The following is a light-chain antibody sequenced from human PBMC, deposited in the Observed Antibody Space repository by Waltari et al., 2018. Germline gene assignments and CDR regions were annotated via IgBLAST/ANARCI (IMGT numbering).Light chain of an antibody. CDR1: GSDVGGSYY. CDR2: EVS. J-gene: IGLJ1*01. CDR3: SSYAGSFPYV. V-gene: IGLV2-8*01. Sequence: QSALTQPPSASGSPGQSVTISCTGTGSDVGGSYYVSWYQQHPGKAPKLMIYEVSKRPSGVPDRFSGSKSGNTASLTVSGLQSEDEADYYCSSYAGSFPYVFGTGTKVTVL.